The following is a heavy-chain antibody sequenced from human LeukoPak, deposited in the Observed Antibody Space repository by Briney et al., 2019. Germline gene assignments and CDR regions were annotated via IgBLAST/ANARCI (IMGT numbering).Heavy chain of an antibody. D-gene: IGHD3-10*01. Sequence: SVKVSCKASGGTFSSYAISWVRQAPGQGLEWMGRIIPILGIANYAQKFQGRVTITADKSTSTAYMELSSLSSEDTAVYYRARTYYYGSGSDEWGQGTLVTVSS. V-gene: IGHV1-69*04. J-gene: IGHJ4*02. CDR2: IIPILGIA. CDR3: ARTYYYGSGSDE. CDR1: GGTFSSYA.